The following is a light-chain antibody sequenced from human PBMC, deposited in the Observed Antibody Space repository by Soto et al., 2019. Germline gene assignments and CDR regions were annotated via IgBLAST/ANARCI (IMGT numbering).Light chain of an antibody. V-gene: IGLV1-44*01. CDR1: SSNIGSNT. CDR3: AAWDDSLNGVV. Sequence: QSVLTQPPSASGTPGQRVTISCSGSSSNIGSNTVNWYQQLPGPAPKLLIYSNNQRPSGVPDRFSVSKSGTSASLAISGLQSEDEADYYCAAWDDSLNGVVFGGGTKLTVL. CDR2: SNN. J-gene: IGLJ2*01.